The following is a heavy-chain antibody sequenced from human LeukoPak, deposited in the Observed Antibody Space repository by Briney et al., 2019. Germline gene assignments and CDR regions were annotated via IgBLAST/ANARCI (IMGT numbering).Heavy chain of an antibody. J-gene: IGHJ4*02. CDR3: ARVDFVWLSVDY. D-gene: IGHD3-9*01. CDR1: GFTVSSNY. Sequence: GGSLRLSCAASGFTVSSNYMSWVRQAPGKGLEWVSVIYSGGSTYYADSVKGRFTISRDNSKNTLYLQMNSLRAEDTAVYYCARVDFVWLSVDYWGQGTLVTVSS. V-gene: IGHV3-53*01. CDR2: IYSGGST.